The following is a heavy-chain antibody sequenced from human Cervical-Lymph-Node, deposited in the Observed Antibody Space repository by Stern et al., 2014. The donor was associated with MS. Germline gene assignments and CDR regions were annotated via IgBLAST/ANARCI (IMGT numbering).Heavy chain of an antibody. Sequence: VQLVESGGGVVQPGRSLRLSCAASGFTFSSYGMHWVRQAPGKGLEGGAVISYAGSNKYYADSVKGRFTIARDNSKNTLYLQMDSLRAEDTAVYYCARDPAYSNCLYGYYYYGMDVWGQGTTVTVSS. J-gene: IGHJ6*02. V-gene: IGHV3-30*03. CDR3: ARDPAYSNCLYGYYYYGMDV. D-gene: IGHD4-11*01. CDR2: ISYAGSNK. CDR1: GFTFSSYG.